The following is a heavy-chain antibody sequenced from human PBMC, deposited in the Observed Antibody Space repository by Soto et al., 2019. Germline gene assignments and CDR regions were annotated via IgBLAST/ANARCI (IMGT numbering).Heavy chain of an antibody. D-gene: IGHD1-26*01. V-gene: IGHV3-74*03. CDR3: ATVATGSYFWFDP. Sequence: EGQLVESGGGLVQPGGSLRLSCTASGLTYSTYWMHWVRQAPGKGLVWVARINSDGRTTTYADSVKGRFTISRDNAKNPLYLQMNSLRAEDTAIYYCATVATGSYFWFDPWGQGTLVTVSS. CDR2: INSDGRTT. J-gene: IGHJ5*02. CDR1: GLTYSTYW.